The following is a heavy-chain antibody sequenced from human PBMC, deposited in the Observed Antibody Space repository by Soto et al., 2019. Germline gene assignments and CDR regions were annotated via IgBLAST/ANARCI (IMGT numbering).Heavy chain of an antibody. D-gene: IGHD3-22*01. CDR2: IYFRGTT. Sequence: SETLSLTCTVAGGSISSYYWSWVRQPPGRGLEWIGYIYFRGTTNYNPSLKSRVTISVDTSKNQLSLKLNYVTAADTAVYYCVRDAPTQYYYDSRSSDGIDIWGQGTLVTVS. CDR3: VRDAPTQYYYDSRSSDGIDI. V-gene: IGHV4-59*01. J-gene: IGHJ3*02. CDR1: GGSISSYY.